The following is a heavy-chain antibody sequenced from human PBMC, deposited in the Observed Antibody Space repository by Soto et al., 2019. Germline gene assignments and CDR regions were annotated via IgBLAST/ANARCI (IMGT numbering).Heavy chain of an antibody. CDR2: IYWDEDK. CDR1: GFSLNTPGGG. Sequence: QITLRESGPTVVKPTQTLTLTCTFSGFSLNTPGGGVGWIRQPPGKALEWVALIYWDEDKRYNPSLKRRLVITKDYSQNQVVLTMTNVDPVDTATYYCAHLVTADDSEYFDFWGQGTLVPVSP. V-gene: IGHV2-5*02. J-gene: IGHJ4*02. CDR3: AHLVTADDSEYFDF. D-gene: IGHD3-3*01.